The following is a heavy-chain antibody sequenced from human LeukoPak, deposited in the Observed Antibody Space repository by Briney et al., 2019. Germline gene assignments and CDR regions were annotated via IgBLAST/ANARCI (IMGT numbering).Heavy chain of an antibody. CDR3: ARVRGYSGYGALVY. Sequence: GGSLRLSCAAYGFAFSSYGMDWVRQAPGKGLEWVAVIWYDGSNKYYADSVKGRFTISRDNSKNTLYLQMNSLRAEDTAVYYCARVRGYSGYGALVYCRQGTLVTVSS. CDR1: GFAFSSYG. J-gene: IGHJ4*02. D-gene: IGHD5-12*01. V-gene: IGHV3-33*01. CDR2: IWYDGSNK.